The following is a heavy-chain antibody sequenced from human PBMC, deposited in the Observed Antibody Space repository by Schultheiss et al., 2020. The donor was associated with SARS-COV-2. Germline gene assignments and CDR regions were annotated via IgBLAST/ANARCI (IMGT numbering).Heavy chain of an antibody. D-gene: IGHD3-22*01. CDR1: GGTFSSYA. J-gene: IGHJ6*02. V-gene: IGHV1-69*13. Sequence: SVKVSCKASGGTFSSYAISWVRQAPGQGLEWMGGIIPIFGTANYAQKFQGRVTITADESTSTAYMELSSLRSEDTAVYYCARIDYYDSSGYVVSGYMDVWGQGTTVTVSS. CDR2: IIPIFGTA. CDR3: ARIDYYDSSGYVVSGYMDV.